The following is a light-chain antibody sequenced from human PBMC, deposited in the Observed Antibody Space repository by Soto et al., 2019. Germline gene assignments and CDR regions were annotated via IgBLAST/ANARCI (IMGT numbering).Light chain of an antibody. CDR1: QSVSSK. Sequence: EIVLTQSPGTLSLSPGEGAALSCRASQSVSSKLAWYQHKPGQPHRLXIYDASKRATGIPARFGGSGSGTDGTITISSLEPEDCEVYDCQQRTNWLFTFGPGTKVDIK. J-gene: IGKJ3*01. V-gene: IGKV3-11*01. CDR2: DAS. CDR3: QQRTNWLFT.